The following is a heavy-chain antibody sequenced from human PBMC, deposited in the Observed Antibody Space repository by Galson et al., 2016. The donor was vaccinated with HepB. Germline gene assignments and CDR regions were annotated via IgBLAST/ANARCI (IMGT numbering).Heavy chain of an antibody. CDR2: ISYDGNSK. Sequence: SLRLSCAASGFTFGSSGMHWVRQAPGKGLERVAVISYDGNSKYYADSVKGRFTISRDNSKNTLYLQMNSLRPEDTAVYYCAKDQGRDFWGGGCFDYWGQGTLVTVSS. CDR3: AKDQGRDFWGGGCFDY. J-gene: IGHJ4*02. V-gene: IGHV3-30*18. CDR1: GFTFGSSG. D-gene: IGHD3-3*01.